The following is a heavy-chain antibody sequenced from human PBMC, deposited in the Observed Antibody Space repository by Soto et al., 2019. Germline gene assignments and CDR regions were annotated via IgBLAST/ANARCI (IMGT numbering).Heavy chain of an antibody. J-gene: IGHJ4*02. Sequence: SETLSLTCTVSGGSISSYYWSWIRQPPGKGLEWIGYIYYSGSTNYNPSLNSRVTISVDTSKNQFSLKLSSVTAADTAVYYCARAYSSSSLYKTVFDYWGQGTLVTVSS. D-gene: IGHD6-6*01. V-gene: IGHV4-59*01. CDR3: ARAYSSSSLYKTVFDY. CDR2: IYYSGST. CDR1: GGSISSYY.